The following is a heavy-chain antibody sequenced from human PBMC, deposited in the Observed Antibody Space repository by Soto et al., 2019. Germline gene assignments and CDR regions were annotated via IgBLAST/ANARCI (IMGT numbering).Heavy chain of an antibody. J-gene: IGHJ5*02. CDR2: ISSSSSYI. D-gene: IGHD6-13*01. CDR3: AREKGIAAAGVDP. Sequence: GGSLRLSCAASGFTFSSYSMNWVRQAPGKGLEWVSSISSSSSYIYYADSVKGRFTISRDNAKNSLYLQMNSLRAEDTAVYHCAREKGIAAAGVDPWGQGTLVTSPQ. CDR1: GFTFSSYS. V-gene: IGHV3-21*01.